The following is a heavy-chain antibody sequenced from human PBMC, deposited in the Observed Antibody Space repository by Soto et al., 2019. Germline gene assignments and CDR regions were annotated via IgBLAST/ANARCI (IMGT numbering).Heavy chain of an antibody. D-gene: IGHD3-3*01. V-gene: IGHV3-48*01. J-gene: IGHJ3*02. CDR1: GFTFSSYS. CDR2: ISSSSSTI. Sequence: GGSLRLSCAASGFTFSSYSMNWVRQAPGKGLEWVSYISSSSSTIYYADSVKGRFTISRDNAKNSLYLQMNSLRAEDTAVYYSARDLPPDYDFWSGYPGAVFDIWGQGTMVTVSS. CDR3: ARDLPPDYDFWSGYPGAVFDI.